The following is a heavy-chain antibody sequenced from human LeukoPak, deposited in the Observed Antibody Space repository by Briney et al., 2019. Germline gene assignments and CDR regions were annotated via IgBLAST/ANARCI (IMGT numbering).Heavy chain of an antibody. Sequence: GGSLRLSCAASGFTFSSYEMNWVRQAPGKGLEWVAVIWYDGSNKYYADSVKGRFTISRDNSKNTLYLQMNSLRAEDTAVYYCARDRYLGYCSSTSCYAGYFQHWGQGTLVTVSS. J-gene: IGHJ1*01. CDR2: IWYDGSNK. CDR1: GFTFSSYE. CDR3: ARDRYLGYCSSTSCYAGYFQH. D-gene: IGHD2-2*01. V-gene: IGHV3-33*08.